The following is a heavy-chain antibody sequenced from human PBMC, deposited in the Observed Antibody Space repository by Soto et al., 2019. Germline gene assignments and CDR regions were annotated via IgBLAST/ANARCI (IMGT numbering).Heavy chain of an antibody. CDR3: ARGTYYYDTSGNYFAEFLED. CDR1: GGSISGYH. V-gene: IGHV4-59*12. J-gene: IGHJ1*01. D-gene: IGHD3-22*01. Sequence: PSETLSLTCSISGGSISGYHWNWIRQTPGKGVEWIGYFHNSGNPKYSSSLKSRVTISVDRSKNQVSLKLTSATAADTAVYYCARGTYYYDTSGNYFAEFLEDWGQGTLVTVSS. CDR2: FHNSGNP.